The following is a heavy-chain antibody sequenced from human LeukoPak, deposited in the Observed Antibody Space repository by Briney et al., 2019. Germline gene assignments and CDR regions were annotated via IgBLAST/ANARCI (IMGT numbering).Heavy chain of an antibody. CDR2: IYYSGST. CDR3: ARRRWELNPDIDAFDI. D-gene: IGHD1-26*01. V-gene: IGHV4-39*07. Sequence: SETLSLTCTVSGGSISSSSYYGGWIRQPPGKGLEWIGGIYYSGSTYYTPSLKTRVTISVDTSKNQFSLTLSSVTAADTAVYYCARRRWELNPDIDAFDIWGQGTMVTVSS. J-gene: IGHJ3*02. CDR1: GGSISSSSYY.